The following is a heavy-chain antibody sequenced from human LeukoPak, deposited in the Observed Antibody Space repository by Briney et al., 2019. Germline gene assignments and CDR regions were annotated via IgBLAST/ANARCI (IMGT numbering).Heavy chain of an antibody. V-gene: IGHV3-23*01. Sequence: PGGSLRLSCAASGYTFSSHAMSWVRQAPGKGLEWVSAISTSGGSTCYADSVKGRFTISRDNSRNTLYLQMSSLRAEDTAIYYCALRGGQPDPFDYWGQGTLVTVSS. CDR2: ISTSGGST. CDR3: ALRGGQPDPFDY. J-gene: IGHJ4*02. CDR1: GYTFSSHA. D-gene: IGHD3-10*01.